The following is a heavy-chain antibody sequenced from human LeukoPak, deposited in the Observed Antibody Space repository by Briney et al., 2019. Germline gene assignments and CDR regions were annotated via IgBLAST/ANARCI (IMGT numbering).Heavy chain of an antibody. CDR2: IYGGGST. J-gene: IGHJ5*02. CDR3: AKQPAAGSIGWFDP. CDR1: GFTVSSNY. V-gene: IGHV3-53*01. Sequence: GGSLRLSCAASGFTVSSNYMSWVRQAPGKGLEWVSVIYGGGSTYYADSVKGRFTISRDNSKNTLYLQMNSLRAEDTAVYYCAKQPAAGSIGWFDPWGQGTLVTVSS. D-gene: IGHD6-13*01.